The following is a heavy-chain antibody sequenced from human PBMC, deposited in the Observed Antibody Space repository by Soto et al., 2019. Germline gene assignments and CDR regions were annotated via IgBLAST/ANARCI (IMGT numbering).Heavy chain of an antibody. J-gene: IGHJ4*02. CDR1: GYTFTSYY. V-gene: IGHV1-8*01. CDR2: MNPNSGNT. Sequence: ASVKVSFKSSGYTFTSYYMHWVRQATGQGLEWMGWMNPNSGNTGYAQKFQGRVTMTRNTSISTAYTELSSLRSEDTAVYYCARRGVRGVFYYWGQGTLVTVSS. CDR3: ARRGVRGVFYY. D-gene: IGHD3-10*01.